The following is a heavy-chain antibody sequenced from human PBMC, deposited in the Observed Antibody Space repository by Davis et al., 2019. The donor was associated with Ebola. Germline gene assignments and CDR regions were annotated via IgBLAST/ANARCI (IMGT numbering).Heavy chain of an antibody. CDR3: ARAPYYDFWSGYQ. CDR1: GFTFSSYS. Sequence: PGGSLRLSCAASGFTFSSYSMNWVRRAPGKGLEWVSSISSSSSYIYYADSVKGRFTISRDNAKNSLYLQMNSLRAEDTAVYYCARAPYYDFWSGYQWGQGTLVTVSS. J-gene: IGHJ4*02. D-gene: IGHD3-3*01. V-gene: IGHV3-21*01. CDR2: ISSSSSYI.